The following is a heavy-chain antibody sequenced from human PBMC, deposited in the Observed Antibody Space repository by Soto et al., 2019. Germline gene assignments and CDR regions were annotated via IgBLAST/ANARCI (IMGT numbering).Heavy chain of an antibody. D-gene: IGHD5-18*01. CDR1: GGSISSNGFGNC. J-gene: IGHJ4*02. CDR3: ARDGYVDTAMVREYYFDY. CDR2: IYYSGST. V-gene: IGHV4-61*08. Sequence: SETLSLTCTVSGGSISSNGFGNCWSWIRQLPGKGLEWIGYIYYSGSTYYNPSLKSRVTISVDTSKNQFSLKLSSVTAADTAVYYCARDGYVDTAMVREYYFDYWGQGTLVTVSS.